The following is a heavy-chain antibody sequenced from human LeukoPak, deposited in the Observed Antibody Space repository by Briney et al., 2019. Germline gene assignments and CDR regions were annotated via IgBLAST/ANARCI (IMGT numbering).Heavy chain of an antibody. CDR3: ARARYYYDSSVYYYWFDP. Sequence: SETLSLTCAVSGGSISSGGYSWSWIRQLPGKGLEWIGYIYHSGSTYYNPSLKSRVTISVDRSKNQLSLKLSSVTAADTAVYYCARARYYYDSSVYYYWFDPWGQGTLVTVSS. V-gene: IGHV4-30-2*01. J-gene: IGHJ5*02. CDR1: GGSISSGGYS. D-gene: IGHD3-22*01. CDR2: IYHSGST.